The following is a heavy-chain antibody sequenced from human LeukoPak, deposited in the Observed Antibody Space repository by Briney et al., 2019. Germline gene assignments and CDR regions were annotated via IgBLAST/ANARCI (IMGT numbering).Heavy chain of an antibody. D-gene: IGHD4-17*01. J-gene: IGHJ4*02. Sequence: GGSLRLSCAASGFTFSSYAMSWVRQAPGKGLKWVSAISGSGGSTYYADSVKGRFTISRDNSKNTLYLQMNSLRAEDTAVYYCAKDDYGDYVGFDYWGQGTLVTVSS. V-gene: IGHV3-23*01. CDR2: ISGSGGST. CDR1: GFTFSSYA. CDR3: AKDDYGDYVGFDY.